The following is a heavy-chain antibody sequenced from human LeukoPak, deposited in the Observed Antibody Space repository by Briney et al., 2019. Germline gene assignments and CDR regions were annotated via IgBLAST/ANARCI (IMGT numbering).Heavy chain of an antibody. CDR3: AKDYSDSRVGDVFFEY. CDR2: ITSGFTP. D-gene: IGHD1-26*01. Sequence: GGSLGLSCAASGLTFSNYAMSWFRQAPGKGLEWVSGITSGFTPHYADSVKGRFTISRDNSKNTFHLQMNSLRAEDTAVYYCAKDYSDSRVGDVFFEYWGQGTLVTVSS. V-gene: IGHV3-23*01. CDR1: GLTFSNYA. J-gene: IGHJ4*02.